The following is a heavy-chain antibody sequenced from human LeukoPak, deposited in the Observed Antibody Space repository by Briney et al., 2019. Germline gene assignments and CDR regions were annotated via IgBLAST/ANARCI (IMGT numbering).Heavy chain of an antibody. D-gene: IGHD5-24*01. CDR2: IYYSGST. CDR3: ASVEMASFGAFDI. Sequence: SETLSLTCTVSGGSISSYYWSWIRQPPGKGLEWIGYIYYSGSTNYNPSLKSRVTISVDTSKNQFSLKLSSVTAADTAVYYCASVEMASFGAFDIWGQGTMVTLSS. V-gene: IGHV4-59*01. CDR1: GGSISSYY. J-gene: IGHJ3*02.